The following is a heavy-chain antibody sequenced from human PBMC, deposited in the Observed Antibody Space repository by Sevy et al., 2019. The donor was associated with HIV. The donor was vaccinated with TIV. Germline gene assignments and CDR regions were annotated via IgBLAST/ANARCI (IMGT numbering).Heavy chain of an antibody. CDR3: AKDTLVVVGEALDV. V-gene: IGHV3-23*01. J-gene: IGHJ3*01. CDR1: GFTFSNYA. Sequence: GGSLRLSCAVSGFTFSNYAMSWVRQAPGKGLEWVSAISGRDTGTFYAASVKGRFTISRDNSKNTLYLQMNSLRAEDTALYDCAKDTLVVVGEALDVWGRGTMVTVSS. CDR2: ISGRDTGT. D-gene: IGHD3-22*01.